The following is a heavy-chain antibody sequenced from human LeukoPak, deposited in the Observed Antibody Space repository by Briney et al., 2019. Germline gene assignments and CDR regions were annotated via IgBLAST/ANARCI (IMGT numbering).Heavy chain of an antibody. CDR2: INPNSGGT. CDR3: ARATTYYYDSSGYYYDHDAFDI. CDR1: GYTFTGYY. J-gene: IGHJ3*02. Sequence: ASVKVSCKASGYTFTGYYMHWVRQAPGQGLEWMGWINPNSGGTNYAQKFQGRVTMTRDTSISTAYMELSRLGSDDTAVYYCARATTYYYDSSGYYYDHDAFDIWGQGTMVTVSS. D-gene: IGHD3-22*01. V-gene: IGHV1-2*02.